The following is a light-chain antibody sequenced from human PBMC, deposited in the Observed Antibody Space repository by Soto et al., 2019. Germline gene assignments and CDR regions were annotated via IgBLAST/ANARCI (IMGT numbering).Light chain of an antibody. CDR1: QSVGNY. V-gene: IGKV3-11*01. J-gene: IGKJ1*01. Sequence: EIVLTQSPATLSLSPGEKASLSCRASQSVGNYLAWYQQKPGQAPRLLIYDASNRATGVPARFSGSGSGTDFTLAISSLEPEDFAVYFCQQRSNWPRWSFGQGTKVDIK. CDR3: QQRSNWPRWS. CDR2: DAS.